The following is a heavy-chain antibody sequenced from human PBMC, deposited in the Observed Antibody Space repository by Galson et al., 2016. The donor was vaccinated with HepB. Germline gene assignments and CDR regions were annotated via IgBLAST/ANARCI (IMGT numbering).Heavy chain of an antibody. V-gene: IGHV3-21*01. Sequence: SLRLSCAASGFTFSSYNMNWVRQAPGKGLEWVSSISIGSSYIYYADSVKGRFTISRDTAKNSLYLQMNSLGSEDTAVYYCARDARKTLQDAFDIWGQGTMVTFSS. CDR2: ISIGSSYI. CDR3: ARDARKTLQDAFDI. J-gene: IGHJ3*02. CDR1: GFTFSSYN.